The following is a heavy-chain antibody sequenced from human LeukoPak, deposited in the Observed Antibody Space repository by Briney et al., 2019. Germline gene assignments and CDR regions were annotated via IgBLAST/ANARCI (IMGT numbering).Heavy chain of an antibody. V-gene: IGHV4-34*01. CDR3: ARGNVLRFLEWLYINWFDP. Sequence: KPSETLSLTCAVYGGSFGGYYWSWIRQPPGKGLVWIGEINHSGSTNYNPSLKSRVTISVDTSKNQFSLKLSSVTAADTAVYYSARGNVLRFLEWLYINWFDPWGQGTLVTVSS. D-gene: IGHD3-3*01. J-gene: IGHJ5*02. CDR2: INHSGST. CDR1: GGSFGGYY.